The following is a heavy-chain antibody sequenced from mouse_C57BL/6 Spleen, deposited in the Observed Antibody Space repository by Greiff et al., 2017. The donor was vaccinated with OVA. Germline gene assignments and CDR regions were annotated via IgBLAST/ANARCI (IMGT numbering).Heavy chain of an antibody. Sequence: VQLQQSGAELVKPGASVKMSCKASGYTFTTYPIEWMKQNHGKSLEWIGNFHPYNDDTKYNEKFKGKATLTVEKSSSTVYLELSRLTSDDSAVYYCARGAYYYGSSSNWYFDVWGTGTTVTVSS. CDR2: FHPYNDDT. J-gene: IGHJ1*03. D-gene: IGHD1-1*01. V-gene: IGHV1-47*01. CDR1: GYTFTTYP. CDR3: ARGAYYYGSSSNWYFDV.